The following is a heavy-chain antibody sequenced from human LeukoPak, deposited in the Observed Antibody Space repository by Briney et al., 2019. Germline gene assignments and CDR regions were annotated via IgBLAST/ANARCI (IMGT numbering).Heavy chain of an antibody. CDR2: ISWNSGSI. V-gene: IGHV3-9*01. D-gene: IGHD6-19*01. J-gene: IGHJ4*02. CDR3: AKGSSSGWFDY. CDR1: GFTFDDYA. Sequence: PGGSLRLSCAASGFTFDDYAMHWVRQAPGKGLEWVSGISWNSGSIGYADSVKGRFTISRDNAKNSLYLQMNSLRAEDTALYYCAKGSSSGWFDYWGQGTLVTVSS.